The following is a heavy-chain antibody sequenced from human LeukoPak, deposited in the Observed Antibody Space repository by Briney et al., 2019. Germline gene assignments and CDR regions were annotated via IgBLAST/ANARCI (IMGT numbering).Heavy chain of an antibody. Sequence: SVKVSCKASGGTFSSYAISWVRQAPGQGLEWMGRIIPIFGTANYAQKFQGRVTITTDESTSTAYMELSSLRSEDTAVYYCARDLYSSSWRNHMDVWGKGTTVTVSS. D-gene: IGHD6-13*01. CDR1: GGTFSSYA. J-gene: IGHJ6*03. CDR2: IIPIFGTA. V-gene: IGHV1-69*05. CDR3: ARDLYSSSWRNHMDV.